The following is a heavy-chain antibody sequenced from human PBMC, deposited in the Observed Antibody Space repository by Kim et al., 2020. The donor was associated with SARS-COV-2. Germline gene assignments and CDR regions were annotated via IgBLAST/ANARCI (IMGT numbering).Heavy chain of an antibody. J-gene: IGHJ4*02. CDR2: IIPIFGTA. V-gene: IGHV1-69*13. D-gene: IGHD3-22*01. Sequence: SVKVSCKASGGTFSSYAISWVRQAPGQGLEWMGGIIPIFGTANYAQKFQGRVTITADESTSTAYMELSSLRSEDTAVYYCARIWVYGYYDSSGYYTDWGQGTLVTVSS. CDR1: GGTFSSYA. CDR3: ARIWVYGYYDSSGYYTD.